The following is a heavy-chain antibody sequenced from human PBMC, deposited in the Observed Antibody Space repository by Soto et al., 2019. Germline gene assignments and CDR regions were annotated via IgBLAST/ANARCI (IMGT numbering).Heavy chain of an antibody. J-gene: IGHJ4*02. V-gene: IGHV6-1*01. D-gene: IGHD2-2*01. CDR3: ASEIVVARGASYFDY. CDR2: TYYRSKWYN. Sequence: SQTLSLTCAISGDSVSSNSAAWNWIRQSPSRGLEWLGRTYYRSKWYNDYAVSVKSRITINPDTSKNQFSLQLNSVTPEDTAVYYCASEIVVARGASYFDYWGPGTLVTVSS. CDR1: GDSVSSNSAA.